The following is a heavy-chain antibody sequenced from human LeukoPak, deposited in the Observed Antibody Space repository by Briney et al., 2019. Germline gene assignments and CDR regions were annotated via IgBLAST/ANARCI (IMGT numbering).Heavy chain of an antibody. CDR2: ISATGDST. CDR1: GFTFSSYA. V-gene: IGHV3-23*01. Sequence: GGSLRLSCAASGFTFSSYAMSWVRQAPGKGLEWVSAISATGDSTYYADSVTGRFSISRDNSKNTLYLQMNSLRAEDTAVYYCAKDLIKYSSGWSYYFDYWGQGTLVTVSS. J-gene: IGHJ4*02. D-gene: IGHD6-19*01. CDR3: AKDLIKYSSGWSYYFDY.